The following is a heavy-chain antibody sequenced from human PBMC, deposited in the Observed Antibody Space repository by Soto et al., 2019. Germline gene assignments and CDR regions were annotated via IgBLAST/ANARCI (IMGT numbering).Heavy chain of an antibody. CDR2: VSYSGNI. CDR1: GGSISNYY. J-gene: IGHJ4*01. CDR3: ARGSSGYFPTLFWF. V-gene: IGHV4-59*01. Sequence: SLTCTVSGGSISNYYWNWIRQSPGKGLEWIGYVSYSGNINYSPSLKSRVTISVDTSKNQFSLNLTSVTAADTAVYYCARGSSGYFPTLFWFWGQGTLVTVSS. D-gene: IGHD3-22*01.